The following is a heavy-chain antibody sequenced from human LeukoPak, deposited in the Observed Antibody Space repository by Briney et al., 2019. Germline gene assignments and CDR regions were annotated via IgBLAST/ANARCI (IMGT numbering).Heavy chain of an antibody. CDR3: ARSEGSWGNYYFDY. CDR1: ELTLEDFG. Sequence: WGTLTLTCPASELTLEDFGMTWVRQAPGKGLEWVSSANWNGESTGYADSVKGRFTISRDNAKKSLYLQMNSLRAEDTALYYCARSEGSWGNYYFDYWGQGTLVTVSS. CDR2: ANWNGEST. V-gene: IGHV3-20*04. J-gene: IGHJ4*02. D-gene: IGHD3-16*01.